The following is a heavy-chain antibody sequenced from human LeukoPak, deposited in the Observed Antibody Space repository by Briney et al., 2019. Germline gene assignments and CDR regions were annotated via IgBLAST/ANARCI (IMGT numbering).Heavy chain of an antibody. V-gene: IGHV3-48*01. CDR2: ISSSSITQ. D-gene: IGHD3-10*01. CDR3: VGWGSDES. J-gene: IGHJ5*02. CDR1: GFTFRDYS. Sequence: GGSLTLSCAGGFTFRDYSMNWILQPPGKGLEWVSYISSSSITQYYTDSLKGRFTISRDNSKRSLYLQMNCLRAEDTAVYYCVGWGSDESWGQGTLVTVSS.